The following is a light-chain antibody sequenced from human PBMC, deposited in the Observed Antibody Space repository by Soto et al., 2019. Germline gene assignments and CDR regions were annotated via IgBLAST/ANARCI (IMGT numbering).Light chain of an antibody. Sequence: DIQMTQSPSSLSASVGDGVTVTCRASQTVRTYVSWYQQKPGKAAKVLIYDASTLQSGVPPRFSGGGSGTEFTLTISSLQHQDSRTYYYQQSYSIPYTFDQRTKSEI. CDR1: QTVRTY. CDR2: DAS. V-gene: IGKV1-39*01. J-gene: IGKJ2*01. CDR3: QQSYSIPYT.